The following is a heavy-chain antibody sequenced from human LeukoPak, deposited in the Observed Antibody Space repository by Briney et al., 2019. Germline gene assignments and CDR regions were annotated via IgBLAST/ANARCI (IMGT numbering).Heavy chain of an antibody. CDR1: GFIFTSYG. CDR3: AKGRHYYYMDV. Sequence: GGTLRLSCAASGFIFTSYGMSWVRQAPGKGLEWVSLISWDGGSTYYADSVKGRFTISRDNSKNSLYLQMNSLRTEDTALYYCAKGRHYYYMDVWGKGTTVTVSS. J-gene: IGHJ6*03. CDR2: ISWDGGST. V-gene: IGHV3-43*01.